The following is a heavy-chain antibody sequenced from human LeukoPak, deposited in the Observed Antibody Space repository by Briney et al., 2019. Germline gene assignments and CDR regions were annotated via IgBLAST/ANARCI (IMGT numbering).Heavy chain of an antibody. J-gene: IGHJ5*02. Sequence: ASVKVSCKASGGTFISYAISWVRQAPGQGGEWMGGIFPLFGPPNYAQKFQGIVTITTDESTSTAYMELSSLRSEDTAVYYCARDRYDSSQGPFDPWGQGTLVTVSS. CDR2: IFPLFGPP. D-gene: IGHD3-22*01. V-gene: IGHV1-69*05. CDR1: GGTFISYA. CDR3: ARDRYDSSQGPFDP.